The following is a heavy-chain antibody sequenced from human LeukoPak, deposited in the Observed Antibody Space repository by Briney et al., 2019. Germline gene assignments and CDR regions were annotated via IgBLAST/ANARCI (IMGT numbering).Heavy chain of an antibody. Sequence: GGSLRLSCAASGFTFGSYSMNWVRQAPGKGLEWVSSISSSSSYIYYADSVKGRFTISRDNAKNSLYLQMNSLRAEDTAVYYCARDPMSDYARGWYYYMDVWGKGTPVAVSS. CDR2: ISSSSSYI. V-gene: IGHV3-21*01. CDR3: ARDPMSDYARGWYYYMDV. CDR1: GFTFGSYS. J-gene: IGHJ6*03. D-gene: IGHD4-17*01.